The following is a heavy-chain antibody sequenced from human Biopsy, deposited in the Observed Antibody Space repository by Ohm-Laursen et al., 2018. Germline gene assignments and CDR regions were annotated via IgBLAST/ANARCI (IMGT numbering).Heavy chain of an antibody. D-gene: IGHD3-22*01. J-gene: IGHJ3*01. Sequence: SQTLSLTCTVSGGSISNYYWSWIRQPAGEGLEWIGRIYSSGSTNYNPSLKSRVTMSADTSKNQFSLILSSVTAADPAIYYCARHFYDNFGPTPFDAFDLGGQGTLVTVSA. CDR1: GGSISNYY. V-gene: IGHV4-4*07. CDR3: ARHFYDNFGPTPFDAFDL. CDR2: IYSSGST.